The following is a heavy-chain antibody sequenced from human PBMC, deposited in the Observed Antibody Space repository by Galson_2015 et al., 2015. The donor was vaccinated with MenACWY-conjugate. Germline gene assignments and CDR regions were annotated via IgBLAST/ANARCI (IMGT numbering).Heavy chain of an antibody. CDR2: IIPVFHTT. Sequence: QSGAEVTKPGASVKVSCKASGDSFNTYSFNWIRQAPGQGPEWLGGIIPVFHTTDYAQRFQGRLTITADESTSTVYMELSSLRSDDTAIYYCARPGGDYEQRTFFDYWGQGTLVTVSS. D-gene: IGHD4-17*01. CDR3: ARPGGDYEQRTFFDY. V-gene: IGHV1-69*13. J-gene: IGHJ4*02. CDR1: GDSFNTYS.